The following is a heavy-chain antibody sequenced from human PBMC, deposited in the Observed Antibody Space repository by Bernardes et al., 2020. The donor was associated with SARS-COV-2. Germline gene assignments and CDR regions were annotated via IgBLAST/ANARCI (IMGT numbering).Heavy chain of an antibody. CDR2: INAGNGNT. V-gene: IGHV1-3*01. D-gene: IGHD2-15*01. J-gene: IGHJ6*02. Sequence: ASVKVSCRASGYSFPTYAMHWVRQAPGQSLEWLGWINAGNGNTKFSQNFQDRLTITRDTSASTTYMELTSLRSEDTAVYYCAREIYCSGMSCSAAHYYYGMDVWGQGTTVTVSS. CDR1: GYSFPTYA. CDR3: AREIYCSGMSCSAAHYYYGMDV.